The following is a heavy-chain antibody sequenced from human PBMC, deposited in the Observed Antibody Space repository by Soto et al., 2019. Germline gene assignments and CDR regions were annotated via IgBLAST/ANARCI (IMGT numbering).Heavy chain of an antibody. CDR1: GGSISSYY. V-gene: IGHV4-59*01. CDR2: IYYSGST. D-gene: IGHD6-13*01. CDR3: AGMGYSIYYYGMDV. J-gene: IGHJ6*02. Sequence: SETLSLTCTVSGGSISSYYWSWIRQPPGKGLEWIGYIYYSGSTNYNPSLKSRVTISVDTSKNQFSLKLSSVTAADTAVYYCAGMGYSIYYYGMDVWGQGTTVTVSS.